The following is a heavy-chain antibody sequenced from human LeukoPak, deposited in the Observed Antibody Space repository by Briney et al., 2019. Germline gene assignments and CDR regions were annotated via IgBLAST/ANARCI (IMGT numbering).Heavy chain of an antibody. Sequence: SVKVSCKASGYTFTGYYIHWVRQAPGQGLEWMGWINPHSGGTNYAQKFQGGVTMTRDTSITTAYMELSSLRSDDTAVYYCARGYYDSSDYEYFQHWGQGTLVTVSS. D-gene: IGHD3-22*01. CDR3: ARGYYDSSDYEYFQH. CDR1: GYTFTGYY. V-gene: IGHV1-2*02. CDR2: INPHSGGT. J-gene: IGHJ1*01.